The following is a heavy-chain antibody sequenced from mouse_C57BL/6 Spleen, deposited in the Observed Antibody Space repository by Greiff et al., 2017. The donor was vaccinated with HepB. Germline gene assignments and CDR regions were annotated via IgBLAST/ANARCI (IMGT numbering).Heavy chain of an antibody. V-gene: IGHV2-9-1*01. CDR3: ARDYYDNDDCAMDY. D-gene: IGHD1-1*01. Sequence: QVQLKESGPGLVAPSQSLSITCTVSGFSLTSYAINWVRQPPGKGLEWLGVIWTGGGTNYNSALKSRLSISKDNSRSQVFIKMNSLQTDDTARYYCARDYYDNDDCAMDYWGQGTLVTVSS. CDR1: GFSLTSYA. CDR2: IWTGGGT. J-gene: IGHJ4*01.